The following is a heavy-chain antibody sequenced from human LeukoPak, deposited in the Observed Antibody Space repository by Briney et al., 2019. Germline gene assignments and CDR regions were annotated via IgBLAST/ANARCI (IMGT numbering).Heavy chain of an antibody. Sequence: PSETLSLTCTVSGGSISSSYYYWGWIRQPPGKGLEWIGSIYYSGSTYYNPSLKSRVTISVDTSKNQFSLKLSSVTAADTAVYYCAGHDDKGGYFDYWGQGTLVTVSS. CDR2: IYYSGST. D-gene: IGHD3-16*01. J-gene: IGHJ4*02. CDR3: AGHDDKGGYFDY. CDR1: GGSISSSYYY. V-gene: IGHV4-39*01.